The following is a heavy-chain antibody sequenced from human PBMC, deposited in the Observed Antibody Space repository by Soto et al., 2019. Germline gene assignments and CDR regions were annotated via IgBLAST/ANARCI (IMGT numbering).Heavy chain of an antibody. Sequence: GXSVTVSCQASGCTLTSYSIHWVRQAPGQGLEWIGWINTDNGDAKYSQKFQGRVTVTRDTSATTAYMEVSSLRSEDTAVYHCARDQDYVDYWGQGTLVTVSS. CDR1: GCTLTSYS. CDR3: ARDQDYVDY. CDR2: INTDNGDA. V-gene: IGHV1-3*04. J-gene: IGHJ4*02.